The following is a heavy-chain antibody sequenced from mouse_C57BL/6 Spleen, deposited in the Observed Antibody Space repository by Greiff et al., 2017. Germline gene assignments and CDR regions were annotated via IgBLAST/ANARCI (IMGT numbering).Heavy chain of an antibody. CDR2: IDPSDSYT. V-gene: IGHV1-69*01. CDR3: TRAALLPFDY. D-gene: IGHD2-10*01. Sequence: QVQLKQPGAELVMPGASVKLSCKASGYTFTSYWMHWVKQRPGRGLEWIGEIDPSDSYTNYNQKFKGKSTLTVDKSSSTAYMQLSSLTSEDSAVYYCTRAALLPFDYWGQGTTLTVSS. J-gene: IGHJ2*01. CDR1: GYTFTSYW.